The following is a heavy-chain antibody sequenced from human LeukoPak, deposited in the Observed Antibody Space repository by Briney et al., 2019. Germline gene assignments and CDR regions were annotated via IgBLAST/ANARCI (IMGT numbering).Heavy chain of an antibody. D-gene: IGHD3-22*01. CDR1: GYTFTGYY. CDR2: INPNSGGT. J-gene: IGHJ4*02. CDR3: ARGAITMIVVVPPDY. Sequence: ASVKVSCKASGYTFTGYYMHWVRQAPGQGLEWMGWINPNSGGTNYAQKFQGRVTMTRDTSISTAYMELSRLRSDDTAVYYCARGAITMIVVVPPDYWGQGTLVTVSS. V-gene: IGHV1-2*02.